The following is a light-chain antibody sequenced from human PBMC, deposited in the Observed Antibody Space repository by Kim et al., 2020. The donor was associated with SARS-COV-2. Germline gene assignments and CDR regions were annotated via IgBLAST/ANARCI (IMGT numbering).Light chain of an antibody. CDR3: QYANAFPLA. J-gene: IGKJ4*01. CDR2: ASS. V-gene: IGKV1-12*01. Sequence: DIQITQSPSSVSASVGDRVTISCRSSESTSTWLAWYQQRPGEAPKVLMSASSRLESGVPSRFSGSGSGRDFTLTITNLQAEDSATYYCQYANAFPLAFGGGTKVDIK. CDR1: ESTSTW.